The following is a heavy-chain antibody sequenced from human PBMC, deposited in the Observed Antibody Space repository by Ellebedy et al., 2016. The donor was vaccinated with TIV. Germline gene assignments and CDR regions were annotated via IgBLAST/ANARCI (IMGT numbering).Heavy chain of an antibody. CDR3: ARVRFGVARSTAFFDY. Sequence: SETLSLTCAVYGGSFSGYYWSWIRQPPGKGLEWIGEINHSGSTNYNPSLKSRVTISVDTSKNQFSLKLSSVTAADTAVYYCARVRFGVARSTAFFDYWGQGTLVTVSS. V-gene: IGHV4-34*01. D-gene: IGHD3-3*01. J-gene: IGHJ4*02. CDR1: GGSFSGYY. CDR2: INHSGST.